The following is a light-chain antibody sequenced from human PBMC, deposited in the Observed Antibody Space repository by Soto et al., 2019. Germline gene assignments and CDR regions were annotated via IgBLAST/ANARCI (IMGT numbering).Light chain of an antibody. J-gene: IGKJ5*01. CDR3: QQYNTWPIT. CDR1: QSVSDK. Sequence: PNALYRSPGEGGTLSFRASQSVSDKLAWYQQKPGQGPRLLVYRASTRTLGIPARFSGSESGTEFTLTISSLQSEDFAIYYCQQYNTWPITFGQGTRLDI. CDR2: RAS. V-gene: IGKV3-15*01.